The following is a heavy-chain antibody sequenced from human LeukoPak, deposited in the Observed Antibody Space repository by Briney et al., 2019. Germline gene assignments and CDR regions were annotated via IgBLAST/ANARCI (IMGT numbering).Heavy chain of an antibody. V-gene: IGHV4-39*01. D-gene: IGHD2-2*01. Sequence: SETLSLTCTVSAGSISSRSYYWGWVRQPPGKGLEWIGNIYFLGSTYYNPSLKSRVTISVDTSKNQFSLKLSSVTAADTAVYYCARRVRKGYCSSTSCSEEAFDIWGHGTLVTVSS. CDR2: IYFLGST. CDR1: AGSISSRSYY. CDR3: ARRVRKGYCSSTSCSEEAFDI. J-gene: IGHJ3*02.